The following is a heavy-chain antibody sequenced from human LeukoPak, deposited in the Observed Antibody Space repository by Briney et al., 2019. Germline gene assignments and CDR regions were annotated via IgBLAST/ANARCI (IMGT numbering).Heavy chain of an antibody. J-gene: IGHJ4*02. CDR2: INPNSGGT. CDR3: ARVRITIFGVVITPFDY. D-gene: IGHD3-3*01. CDR1: GYTFTGYY. Sequence: ASVKVSCKASGYTFTGYYMHWVRRAPGQGREWMGWINPNSGGTNYAQKFQGRVTMTRDTSISTAYMELNRLRSDDTAVYYCARVRITIFGVVITPFDYWGQGTLVTVSS. V-gene: IGHV1-2*02.